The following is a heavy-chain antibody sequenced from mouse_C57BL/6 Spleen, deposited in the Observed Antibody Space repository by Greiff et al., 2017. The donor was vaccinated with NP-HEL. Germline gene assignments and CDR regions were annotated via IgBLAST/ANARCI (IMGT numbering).Heavy chain of an antibody. Sequence: EVKLEESGGGLVQPGGSLSLSCAASGFNFTDYYMSWVRQTPGKALEWLGFIRNKANGYTSEYSASVKGRFTISRDHSQSILYLHMNALRAEDSATYYCARHYDYGDGAGIAYWGQGTLVTVSA. CDR2: IRNKANGYTS. J-gene: IGHJ3*01. CDR3: ARHYDYGDGAGIAY. CDR1: GFNFTDYY. D-gene: IGHD2-4*01. V-gene: IGHV7-3*01.